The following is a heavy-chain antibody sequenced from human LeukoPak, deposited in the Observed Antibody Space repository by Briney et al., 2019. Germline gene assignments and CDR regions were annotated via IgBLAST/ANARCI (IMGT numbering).Heavy chain of an antibody. Sequence: GGSLRLSCAASGFTFTSYAMTWVRQAPGKGLEWVSSVSGSGGGTYYADSVKGRFTISRDTSKNTLYLQMNSLRAEDTAVYFCAKGGDYYGATFDFWGQGTLVTVSS. CDR3: AKGGDYYGATFDF. J-gene: IGHJ4*02. V-gene: IGHV3-23*01. CDR1: GFTFTSYA. CDR2: VSGSGGGT. D-gene: IGHD3-10*01.